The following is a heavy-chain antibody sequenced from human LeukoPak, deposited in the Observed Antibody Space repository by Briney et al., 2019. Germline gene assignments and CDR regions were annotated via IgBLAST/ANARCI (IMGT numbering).Heavy chain of an antibody. V-gene: IGHV3-23*01. CDR2: ISGSGGST. J-gene: IGHJ4*02. D-gene: IGHD3-22*01. Sequence: GGSLRLSCAASGFTFSSYAMSWVRQAPGKGLEWVSAISGSGGSTYYADSMKGRFTISRDNSKNTLYLQMNSLRAEDTAVYYCANYYDSSGSKDYWGQGTLVTVSS. CDR3: ANYYDSSGSKDY. CDR1: GFTFSSYA.